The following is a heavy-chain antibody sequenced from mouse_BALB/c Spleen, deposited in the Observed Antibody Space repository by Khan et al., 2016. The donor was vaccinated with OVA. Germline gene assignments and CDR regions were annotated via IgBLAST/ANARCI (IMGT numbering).Heavy chain of an antibody. J-gene: IGHJ4*01. V-gene: IGHV9-3-1*01. CDR2: IYTYTGEP. Sequence: QIQLVQSGPDLKKPGETVKISCKASGYTFTNYGINWVKQAPGKGLKWMGWIYTYTGEPTYADDFKGRFAFSLETSASTAYLQINNLKNEDTATDFGARGGRRALDYWGQGTSVTVSS. CDR1: GYTFTNYG. CDR3: ARGGRRALDY. D-gene: IGHD3-3*01.